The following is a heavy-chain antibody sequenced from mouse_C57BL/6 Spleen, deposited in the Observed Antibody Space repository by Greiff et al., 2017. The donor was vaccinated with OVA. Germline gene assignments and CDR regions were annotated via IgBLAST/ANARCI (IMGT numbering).Heavy chain of an antibody. CDR1: GFTFSNYW. Sequence: EVQVVESGGGLVQPGGSMKLSCVASGFTFSNYWMNWVRQSPEKGLEWVAQIRVKSDNYATHYAESVKGRFTISRDDSKSSVYLQMNNLRAEDTGSYYCTGENWESCFDYWGQGTTLTVSS. J-gene: IGHJ2*01. CDR2: IRVKSDNYAT. V-gene: IGHV6-3*01. D-gene: IGHD4-1*01. CDR3: TGENWESCFDY.